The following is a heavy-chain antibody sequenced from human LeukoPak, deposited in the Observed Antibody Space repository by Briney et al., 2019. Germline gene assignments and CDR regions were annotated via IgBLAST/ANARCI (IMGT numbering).Heavy chain of an antibody. J-gene: IGHJ4*02. CDR3: ARIYGDFTAYYFDY. Sequence: GGSLRLSCAASGFTFSSYSMNWVRQAPGRGLEWVSYISSGVSTIYYADSVKGRFTISRDNAKKSLYLQMHSLRAEDTAVYYCARIYGDFTAYYFDYWGQGTLVTVSS. CDR1: GFTFSSYS. V-gene: IGHV3-48*04. D-gene: IGHD4-17*01. CDR2: ISSGVSTI.